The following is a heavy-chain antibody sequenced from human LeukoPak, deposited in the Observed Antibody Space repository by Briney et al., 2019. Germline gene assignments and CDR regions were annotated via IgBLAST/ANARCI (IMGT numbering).Heavy chain of an antibody. J-gene: IGHJ4*02. Sequence: GGSLTLSCVASGFTFSSSGINWVRQAPRKGLEWVSSIASNNFIYYADSVKGRFTISRDNVKNSVDLQMNSLRREDTAIYYCARDRGSGSFESEYYFDSWGQGTLVTVSS. CDR2: IASNNFI. D-gene: IGHD1-26*01. V-gene: IGHV3-21*04. CDR3: ARDRGSGSFESEYYFDS. CDR1: GFTFSSSG.